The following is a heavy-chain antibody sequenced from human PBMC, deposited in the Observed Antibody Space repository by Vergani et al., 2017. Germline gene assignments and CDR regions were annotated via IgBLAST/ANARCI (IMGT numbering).Heavy chain of an antibody. CDR2: INHSGST. Sequence: QVQLQQWGAGLLKPSETLSLPCGVYGGSFSGYYWSWIRQPPGKGLEWIGEINHSGSTNYNPSLKRRVTISVDTSKKQFSLKLSSVTAADTAGDYCSSSSWPYYHYCMDVWGQGTTVTVSS. D-gene: IGHD6-13*01. J-gene: IGHJ6*02. CDR3: SSSSWPYYHYCMDV. CDR1: GGSFSGYY. V-gene: IGHV4-34*01.